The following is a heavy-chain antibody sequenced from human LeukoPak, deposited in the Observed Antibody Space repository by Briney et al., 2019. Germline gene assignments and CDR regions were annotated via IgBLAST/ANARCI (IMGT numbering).Heavy chain of an antibody. J-gene: IGHJ4*02. CDR3: ATQNASSGYRHFDY. CDR2: IYPGDSDT. Sequence: GASLQISCKGSGYTFINYWIGGVRQLPGKGLEGMGIIYPGDSDTRYSRSFQGEVTISGDKSITTAYLQWSSLEASDTAMYYCATQNASSGYRHFDYWGQGTLVTVSS. V-gene: IGHV5-51*01. CDR1: GYTFINYW. D-gene: IGHD3-22*01.